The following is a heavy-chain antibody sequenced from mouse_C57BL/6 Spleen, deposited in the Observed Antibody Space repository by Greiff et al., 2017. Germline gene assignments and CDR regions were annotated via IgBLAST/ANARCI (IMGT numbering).Heavy chain of an antibody. J-gene: IGHJ1*03. CDR2: IWSGGST. CDR1: GFSLTSYG. Sequence: QVQLKESGPGLVQPSQSLSITCTVSGFSLTSYGVHWVRQSPGKGLEWLGVIWSGGSTDYNAAFISRLSISKDNSKSKVFFKMNSLQADDTAIYYCARYDYDGYFDVWGTGTTVTVSS. V-gene: IGHV2-2*01. CDR3: ARYDYDGYFDV. D-gene: IGHD2-4*01.